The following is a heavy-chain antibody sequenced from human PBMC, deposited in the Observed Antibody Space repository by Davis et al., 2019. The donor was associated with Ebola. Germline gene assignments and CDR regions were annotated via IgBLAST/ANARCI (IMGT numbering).Heavy chain of an antibody. Sequence: PGGSLRPSCAASGFTFSSYWMHWVRQAPGKGLVWVSRINSDGSSTSYADSVKGRFPISRDNAKNPLYLQMNSLRARDTAVYYWARGVRGWGYYGMDVWGQGTTVTVSS. J-gene: IGHJ6*02. CDR2: INSDGSST. CDR1: GFTFSSYW. D-gene: IGHD3-16*01. CDR3: ARGVRGWGYYGMDV. V-gene: IGHV3-74*01.